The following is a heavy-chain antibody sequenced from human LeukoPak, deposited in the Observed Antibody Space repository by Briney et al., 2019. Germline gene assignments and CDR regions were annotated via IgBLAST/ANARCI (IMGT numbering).Heavy chain of an antibody. CDR2: VHLDGRT. D-gene: IGHD3-3*01. Sequence: SETLSPTCAVSGGSVSSTNWWTWFRQPPGKGLEWIGEVHLDGRTNYNPSLTGRLTMSVDLYENHISLKLTSVTAADTAVYYCAREGGFYRPLDYSGQGTLVTVSS. J-gene: IGHJ4*02. CDR1: GGSVSSTNW. CDR3: AREGGFYRPLDY. V-gene: IGHV4-4*02.